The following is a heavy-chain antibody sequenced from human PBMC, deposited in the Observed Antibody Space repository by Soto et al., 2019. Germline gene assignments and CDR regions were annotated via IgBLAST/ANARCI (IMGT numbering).Heavy chain of an antibody. CDR3: AGRYRALLSF. Sequence: SETLSLTCTVSGGSISSYYWSWVRQPPGKGLEWIGYIYYSGSTNYTPSLKSRVTISVDTSNNQFSLKLSSVTAADTAVYYCAGRYRALLSFCGRGSLVIVSS. V-gene: IGHV4-59*08. J-gene: IGHJ4*02. CDR1: GGSISSYY. D-gene: IGHD1-26*01. CDR2: IYYSGST.